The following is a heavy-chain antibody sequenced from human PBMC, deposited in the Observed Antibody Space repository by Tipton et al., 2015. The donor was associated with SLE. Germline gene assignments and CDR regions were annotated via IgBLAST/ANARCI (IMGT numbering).Heavy chain of an antibody. Sequence: SLRLSCAASGFTFSSYEMNWVRQAPGKGLEWVSYISSSGSTIYYADSVKGRFTISRDNAKNSLYLQMNSLRAEDTAVYYCASASSGWYKGYFQHWGQGTLVTVSS. V-gene: IGHV3-48*03. D-gene: IGHD6-19*01. CDR3: ASASSGWYKGYFQH. CDR1: GFTFSSYE. CDR2: ISSSGSTI. J-gene: IGHJ1*01.